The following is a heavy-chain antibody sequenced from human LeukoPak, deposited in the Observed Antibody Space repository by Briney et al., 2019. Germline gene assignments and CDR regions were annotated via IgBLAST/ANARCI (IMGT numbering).Heavy chain of an antibody. J-gene: IGHJ5*02. D-gene: IGHD2-2*01. V-gene: IGHV1-69*10. CDR1: GGTFTSYA. CDR3: ARDRYCSSTSCQLNGWFDP. CDR2: IIPIFGIA. Sequence: SVRVSCKASGGTFTSYAISWVRQAPGQGLEWMGGIIPIFGIANYAQKFQGRVTITADKSTSTAYMELSSLRSEDTAVYYCARDRYCSSTSCQLNGWFDPWGQGTLVTVSS.